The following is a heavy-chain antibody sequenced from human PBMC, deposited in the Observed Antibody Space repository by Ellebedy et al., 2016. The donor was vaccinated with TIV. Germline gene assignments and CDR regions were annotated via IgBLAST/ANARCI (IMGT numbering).Heavy chain of an antibody. CDR2: IYSTGST. D-gene: IGHD3-10*01. J-gene: IGHJ1*01. CDR3: ARAGGQYFGDVRVEH. Sequence: SETLSLTXTVSGDSVSSDSYWSWIRPAPGKGLEWIGYIYSTGSTNYNPSLKSRVTISGDASKNHFSLMLTSVTAADTALYFCARAGGQYFGDVRVEHWGLGTMVTVSS. V-gene: IGHV4-61*01. CDR1: GDSVSSDSY.